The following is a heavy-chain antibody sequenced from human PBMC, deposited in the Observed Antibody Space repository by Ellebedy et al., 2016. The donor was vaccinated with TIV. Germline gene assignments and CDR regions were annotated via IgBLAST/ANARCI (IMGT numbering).Heavy chain of an antibody. J-gene: IGHJ3*02. CDR2: IYPSDSDT. V-gene: IGHV5-51*01. Sequence: GESLKISCQGSEYKFAFYWIAWVRQVPGKGLECMGIIYPSDSDTRYTSSFQGQVTISADKSLSAAYLQWNTLKASDSAMYFCAGGLVSDAFHIWGQGTMVTVSS. CDR3: AGGLVSDAFHI. D-gene: IGHD3/OR15-3a*01. CDR1: EYKFAFYW.